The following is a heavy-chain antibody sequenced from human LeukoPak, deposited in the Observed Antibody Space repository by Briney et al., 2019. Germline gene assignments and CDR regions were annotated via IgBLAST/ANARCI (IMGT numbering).Heavy chain of an antibody. CDR1: GGSISSYY. J-gene: IGHJ4*02. Sequence: SETLSLTCTVSGGSISSYYWSWLRQPPGKGLEWIGYIYYSGSTNYNPSLKSRVTISVDTSKNQFSLKLSSVTAADTAVYYCARVEASGYDYGAFDYWGQGTLVTVSS. CDR2: IYYSGST. V-gene: IGHV4-59*01. D-gene: IGHD5-12*01. CDR3: ARVEASGYDYGAFDY.